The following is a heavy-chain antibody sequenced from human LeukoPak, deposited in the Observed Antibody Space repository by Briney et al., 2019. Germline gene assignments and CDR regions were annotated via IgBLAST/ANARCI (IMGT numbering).Heavy chain of an antibody. CDR2: IYGSGSS. J-gene: IGHJ4*02. V-gene: IGHV4-4*07. CDR1: DISIRSYY. CDR3: AREGYGSGTYGDFDF. Sequence: PSETLPLTCTVSDISIRSYYWSWIRQSAGKGLEWIGHIYGSGSSNYNPSLNNRVSMSVDMSKNQFSLKLRSVTAADTAVYYCAREGYGSGTYGDFDFWGRGTLVIVSS. D-gene: IGHD3-10*01.